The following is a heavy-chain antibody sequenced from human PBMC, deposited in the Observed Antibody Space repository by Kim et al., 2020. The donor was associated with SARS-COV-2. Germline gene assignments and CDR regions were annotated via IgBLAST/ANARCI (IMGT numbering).Heavy chain of an antibody. J-gene: IGHJ3*02. D-gene: IGHD3-10*01. CDR2: FDPEDGET. Sequence: ASVKVSCKVSGYTLTELSMHWVRQAPGKGLEWMGGFDPEDGETIYAQKFQGRVTMTEDTSTDTAYMELSSLRSEDTAVYYCATDLGELLPDDAFDIWGQGTMVTVSS. CDR1: GYTLTELS. V-gene: IGHV1-24*01. CDR3: ATDLGELLPDDAFDI.